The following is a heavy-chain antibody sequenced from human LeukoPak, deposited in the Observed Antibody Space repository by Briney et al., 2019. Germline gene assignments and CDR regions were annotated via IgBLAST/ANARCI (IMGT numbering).Heavy chain of an antibody. Sequence: PGGSLRLSCAASGFTFSSNWMHWVRQAPGKGLVWVSRINSDGSGTIYADSVKGRFTISRDNAKNTLYLQMNSLRAEDTAVYYCAVPRIGNYYGMDVXXQGTTVTVSS. V-gene: IGHV3-74*01. J-gene: IGHJ6*02. CDR2: INSDGSGT. CDR3: AVPRIGNYYGMDV. D-gene: IGHD3-10*01. CDR1: GFTFSSNW.